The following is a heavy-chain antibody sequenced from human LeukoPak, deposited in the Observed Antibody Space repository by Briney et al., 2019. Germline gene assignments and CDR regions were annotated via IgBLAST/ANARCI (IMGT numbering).Heavy chain of an antibody. CDR1: GFTFSSYS. D-gene: IGHD3-22*01. CDR2: ISSSSSYI. CDR3: ARGRYYDSSGNNFDY. V-gene: IGHV3-21*01. Sequence: PGGSLRLSCAASGFTFSSYSVNWVRQAPGKGLEWVSSISSSSSYIYYADSVKGRFTISRDNDKNSLYLQMNSLRAEDTAVYYCARGRYYDSSGNNFDYWGQGTLVTVSS. J-gene: IGHJ4*02.